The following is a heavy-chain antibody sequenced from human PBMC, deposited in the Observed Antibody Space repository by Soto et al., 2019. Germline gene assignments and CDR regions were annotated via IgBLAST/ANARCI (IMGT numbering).Heavy chain of an antibody. CDR2: VHISGHS. CDR3: ARVRQGCSANNCYFDP. V-gene: IGHV4-4*02. CDR1: GGSVRAPDW. Sequence: SETLSLTCTLSGGSVRAPDWWNWVRQFPDKGLEWIAEVHISGHSNYNPSPRSRVSVSIDSSKNQFYLNLNSVTAADTAIYYCARVRQGCSANNCYFDPWGQGTQVTVSS. J-gene: IGHJ5*01. D-gene: IGHD1-1*01.